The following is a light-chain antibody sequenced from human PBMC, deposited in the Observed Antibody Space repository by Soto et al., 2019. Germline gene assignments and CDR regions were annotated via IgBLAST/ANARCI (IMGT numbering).Light chain of an antibody. CDR1: QSVSRY. Sequence: EILLTQSPDTLSFSPGERATLSCRASQSVSRYLAWYQQKPGQAPRLLIYDASNRAIGIPARFSGSGSGTDFTLTISSLEPEDFAVYYCQQRSNWPPLISFGQGTRLEIK. J-gene: IGKJ5*01. V-gene: IGKV3-11*01. CDR2: DAS. CDR3: QQRSNWPPLIS.